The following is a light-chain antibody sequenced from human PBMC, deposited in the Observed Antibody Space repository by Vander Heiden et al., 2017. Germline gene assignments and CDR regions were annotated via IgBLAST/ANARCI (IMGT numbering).Light chain of an antibody. Sequence: EIVLTQSPATLSLSPGERATLSCRASQSVTSFLAWYQQKPGQAPRLLIYDASSRATGIPARFSGSGSGTDFTLTISSLDPEDFAVYYCQQRSNWPHTFGQWTKLDIK. V-gene: IGKV3-11*01. CDR2: DAS. CDR3: QQRSNWPHT. J-gene: IGKJ2*01. CDR1: QSVTSF.